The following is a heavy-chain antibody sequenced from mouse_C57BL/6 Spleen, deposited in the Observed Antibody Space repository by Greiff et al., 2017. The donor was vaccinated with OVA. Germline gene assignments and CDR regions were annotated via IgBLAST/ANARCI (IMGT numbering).Heavy chain of an antibody. CDR2: IDPSDSYT. CDR1: GYTFTSYW. D-gene: IGHD3-2*02. CDR3: ARTAQAGYFDY. J-gene: IGHJ2*01. Sequence: QVQLKQPGAELVMPGASVKLSCKASGYTFTSYWMHWVKQRPGQGLEWIGEIDPSDSYTNYNQKFKGKSTLTVDKSSSTAYMQLSSLTSEDSAVYYCARTAQAGYFDYWGQGTTLTVSS. V-gene: IGHV1-69*01.